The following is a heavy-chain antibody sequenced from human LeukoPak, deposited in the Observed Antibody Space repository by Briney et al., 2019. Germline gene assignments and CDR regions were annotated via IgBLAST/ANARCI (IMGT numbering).Heavy chain of an antibody. CDR1: GGTFSSYG. D-gene: IGHD4-17*01. CDR3: SRVLDYGDYSFPNSFDL. V-gene: IGHV1-69*05. J-gene: IGHJ5*02. Sequence: KVSCKASGGTFSSYGMSWVRQAPGKGLEWMGGIIPIVGTENYAEKLKGRVTITRDESKSKDYMEVSRLRAEDMAVYYCSRVLDYGDYSFPNSFDLWGQGTLVTVSS. CDR2: IIPIVGTE.